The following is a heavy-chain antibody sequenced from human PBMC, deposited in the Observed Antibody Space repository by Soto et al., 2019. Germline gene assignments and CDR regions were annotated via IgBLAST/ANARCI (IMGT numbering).Heavy chain of an antibody. CDR3: AKCAVIEVSDNYYES. D-gene: IGHD3-22*01. V-gene: IGHV3-30*18. J-gene: IGHJ4*02. Sequence: RGSLRLSCAASKFAFSSSGMHWVRQAPGKGLEWVALISYDGSIRSYADSVKGRFTISRDNSKNTLYLQMNSLRAEDTAVYYCAKCAVIEVSDNYYESWGQGTLVTVSS. CDR1: KFAFSSSG. CDR2: ISYDGSIR.